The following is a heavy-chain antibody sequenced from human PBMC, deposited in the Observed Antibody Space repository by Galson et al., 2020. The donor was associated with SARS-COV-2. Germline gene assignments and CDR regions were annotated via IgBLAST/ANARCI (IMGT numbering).Heavy chain of an antibody. CDR1: GFTFRNYG. D-gene: IGHD3-16*01. J-gene: IGHJ3*02. V-gene: IGHV3-33*01. CDR3: ARSEGGKLHYSLDI. CDR2: IWYDGSKK. Sequence: QLGESLKISCVASGFTFRNYGMHWVRQAPGQGLEWAAVIWYDGSKKYYADSVKGRFTISRDNSKNTLYLQMNSLRVEETAVYYCARSEGGKLHYSLDIWGQGTMVTVSP.